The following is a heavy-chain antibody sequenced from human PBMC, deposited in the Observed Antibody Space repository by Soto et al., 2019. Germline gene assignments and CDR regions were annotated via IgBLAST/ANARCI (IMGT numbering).Heavy chain of an antibody. V-gene: IGHV4-39*01. Sequence: SETLSLTCTVSGGSISSSSYYWGWIRQPPGKGLEWIGSIYYSGSTYYNPSLKSRVTISVDTSKNQFSLKLSSVTAADTAVYYCERQIGIQLCSFDYWGQGTLVTVSS. D-gene: IGHD5-18*01. J-gene: IGHJ4*02. CDR2: IYYSGST. CDR1: GGSISSSSYY. CDR3: ERQIGIQLCSFDY.